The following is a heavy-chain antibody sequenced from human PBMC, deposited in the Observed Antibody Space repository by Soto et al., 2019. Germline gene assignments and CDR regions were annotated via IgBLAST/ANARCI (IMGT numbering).Heavy chain of an antibody. CDR2: IYYSGST. CDR3: ARDLGGIVGATGAFDI. V-gene: IGHV4-59*01. D-gene: IGHD1-26*01. J-gene: IGHJ3*02. CDR1: GGSISSYY. Sequence: PSETLSLTCTVSGGSISSYYWSWIRQPPGKGLEWIGYIYYSGSTNYNPSLKSRVTISVDTSKNQFSLKLSSVTAEDTAVYYCARDLGGIVGATGAFDIWGQGTMVTVSS.